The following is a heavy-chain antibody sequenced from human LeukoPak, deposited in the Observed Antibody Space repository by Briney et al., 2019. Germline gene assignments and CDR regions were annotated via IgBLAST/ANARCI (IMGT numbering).Heavy chain of an antibody. CDR3: ARDADRGYHYHDYFGP. CDR1: GYTFTDYF. D-gene: IGHD4-11*01. V-gene: IGHV1-2*02. Sequence: ASVKVSCKASGYTFTDYFMHWVRQAPGQGLEWMGWIDPNSGGTKYAQNFQGRVTLTSDTSISTAYMELTRLTSDEMAVYYCARDADRGYHYHDYFGPWGQGTLVTVSS. J-gene: IGHJ5*02. CDR2: IDPNSGGT.